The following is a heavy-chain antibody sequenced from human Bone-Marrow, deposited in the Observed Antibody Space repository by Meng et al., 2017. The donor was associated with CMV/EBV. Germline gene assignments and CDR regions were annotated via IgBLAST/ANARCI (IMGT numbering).Heavy chain of an antibody. V-gene: IGHV4-34*01. CDR2: INHSGST. CDR3: ARGRGTAMSPAYYYYYGMDV. J-gene: IGHJ6*02. Sequence: FSGYYWIWIRQPPGKGLESIGEINHSGSTNYNPSLKSRVTISVDTSKNQFSLKLSSVTAADTAVYYCARGRGTAMSPAYYYYYGMDVWGQGTTVTVSS. D-gene: IGHD5-18*01. CDR1: FSGYY.